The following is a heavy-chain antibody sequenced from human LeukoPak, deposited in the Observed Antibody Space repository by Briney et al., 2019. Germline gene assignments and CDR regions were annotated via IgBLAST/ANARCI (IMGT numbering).Heavy chain of an antibody. J-gene: IGHJ4*02. CDR1: GGTFIGSH. CDR2: INHSGNT. D-gene: IGHD4-23*01. CDR3: ARDPTTVVTLPYYFDD. Sequence: SETLSLTCAVSGGTFIGSHWNWIRQPPGKGLEWIGEINHSGNTNYNPSLKSRVTISVDTSKNQFSLKLRSVTAADTAVYYCARDPTTVVTLPYYFDDWGQGTLVTVSS. V-gene: IGHV4-34*01.